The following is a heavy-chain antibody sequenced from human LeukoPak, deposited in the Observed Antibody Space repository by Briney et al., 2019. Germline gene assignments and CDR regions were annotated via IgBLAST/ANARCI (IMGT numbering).Heavy chain of an antibody. V-gene: IGHV4-30-4*01. CDR3: AGEGVRGPNWFDP. CDR1: GGSISSGDYY. J-gene: IGHJ5*02. D-gene: IGHD3-10*01. Sequence: SESLSLTCTVSGGSISSGDYYWSWIRQPPGKGLEWIGYIYNSASTYYNPSLKSRVTISVATSKNQFSLKLSSVTAADTAVYYCAGEGVRGPNWFDPWGQGTLVTVSS. CDR2: IYNSAST.